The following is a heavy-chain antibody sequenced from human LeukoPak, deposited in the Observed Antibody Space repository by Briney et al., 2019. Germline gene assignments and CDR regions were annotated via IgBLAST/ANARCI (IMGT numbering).Heavy chain of an antibody. J-gene: IGHJ4*02. CDR2: ISSSSSYI. Sequence: GGSLRLSCAASGFTFSSYSMNWVRQAPGKGLEWVSSISSSSSYIYYADSVKGRFTISGDNAKNSLYLQMNSLRAGDTAVYYCARGVCSSTSCYGDWGQGTLVTVSS. CDR3: ARGVCSSTSCYGD. D-gene: IGHD2-2*01. V-gene: IGHV3-21*01. CDR1: GFTFSSYS.